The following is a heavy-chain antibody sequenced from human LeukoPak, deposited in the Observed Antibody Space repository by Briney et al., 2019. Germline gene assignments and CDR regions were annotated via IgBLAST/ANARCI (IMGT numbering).Heavy chain of an antibody. V-gene: IGHV3-53*01. CDR1: GFTVSSNY. J-gene: IGHJ4*02. Sequence: GGSLRLSCAASGFTVSSNYMSWVRQAPGKGLEWVSVIYSGGSTYYADSVKGRFTISRDNSKSTLYIQMNSLRAEDTAVYYCARRAGEYSHPYDYWGQGTLVTVSS. CDR3: ARRAGEYSHPYDY. D-gene: IGHD4-17*01. CDR2: IYSGGST.